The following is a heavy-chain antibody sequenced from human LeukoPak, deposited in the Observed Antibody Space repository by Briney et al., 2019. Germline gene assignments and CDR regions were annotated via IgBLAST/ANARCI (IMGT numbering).Heavy chain of an antibody. Sequence: PGGSLRLSCAASGFTFSSYVMSWVRQAPGKGLEWVSAISGGGGRTYYADSVKGRFTISRDNSKNTLYLQMNSLRAEDTAVYYCARGRGPYGWSDPWGQGTLVTVSS. D-gene: IGHD3-10*01. J-gene: IGHJ5*02. V-gene: IGHV3-23*01. CDR3: ARGRGPYGWSDP. CDR1: GFTFSSYV. CDR2: ISGGGGRT.